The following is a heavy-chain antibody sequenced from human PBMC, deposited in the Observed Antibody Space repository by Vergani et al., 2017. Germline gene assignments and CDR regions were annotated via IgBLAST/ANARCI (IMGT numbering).Heavy chain of an antibody. V-gene: IGHV3-48*03. CDR3: ARGMRFLEWLLYFDW. J-gene: IGHJ4*02. CDR1: GFTFSNYE. Sequence: VQLVESGGGLVQPGGSLRLSCAASGFTFSNYEMNWVRQAPGKGLEWVSYISSRGTTHYADSVKGRFTISRDNAKNSLYLQMNSLRAEDTAVYYCARGMRFLEWLLYFDWWGQGTLVTVSS. D-gene: IGHD3-3*01. CDR2: ISSRGTT.